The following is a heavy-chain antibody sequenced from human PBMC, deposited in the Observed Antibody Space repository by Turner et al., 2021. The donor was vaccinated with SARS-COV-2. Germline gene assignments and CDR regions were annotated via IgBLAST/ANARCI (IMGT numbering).Heavy chain of an antibody. D-gene: IGHD4-17*01. CDR1: GFTFSSYG. CDR2: ISYDGSNK. V-gene: IGHV3-30*18. CDR3: AKGIGDYIDY. J-gene: IGHJ4*02. Sequence: QVQLVESGGGVVQPGRSLRLSCAASGFTFSSYGMHWVRQAPGKGLEWVAVISYDGSNKYCSDSVKGRFTISRDNSKNTLYLQMNSLRAEDTAVYDCAKGIGDYIDYWGQGTLVTVSS.